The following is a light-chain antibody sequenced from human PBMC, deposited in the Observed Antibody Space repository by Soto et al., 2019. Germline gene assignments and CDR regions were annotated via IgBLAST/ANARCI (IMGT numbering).Light chain of an antibody. CDR2: DND. CDR3: GTWDNSLNSVV. J-gene: IGLJ2*01. Sequence: QSVLTQPPSVSAAPGQKVTISCSGSDSNIGNNYVSWYQQLPGTAPKLLIYDNDKRPSGIPDRFSGSKSGTSTTLGITGLQTGDEADYYCGTWDNSLNSVVFGGGTKVTVL. CDR1: DSNIGNNY. V-gene: IGLV1-51*01.